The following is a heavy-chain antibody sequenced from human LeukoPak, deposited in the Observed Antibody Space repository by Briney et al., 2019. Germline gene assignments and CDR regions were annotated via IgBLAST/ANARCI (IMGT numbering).Heavy chain of an antibody. J-gene: IGHJ4*02. CDR2: INEDGSEK. CDR1: GFTFSSYW. Sequence: GGSLRLSCAASGFTFSSYWMNWVRQAPGKGLERVANINEDGSEKYYVDSVKGRFTISRDNTKKSLYLQVNSLRADDTAVYYCYSGSYYDAHDYWGQGTLVTVSP. V-gene: IGHV3-7*01. CDR3: YSGSYYDAHDY. D-gene: IGHD3-10*01.